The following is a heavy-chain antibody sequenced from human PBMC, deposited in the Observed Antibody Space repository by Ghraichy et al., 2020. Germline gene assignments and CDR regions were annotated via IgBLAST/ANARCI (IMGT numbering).Heavy chain of an antibody. CDR1: GFTFSHHA. V-gene: IGHV3-33*01. CDR2: IWPDGDNK. Sequence: GGSLRLSCAAAGFTFSHHAMYWVRQAPGKGLEWVSVIWPDGDNKDYAESLRGRFAISRDNSNNTLYLQMTNLRDDDTAVYFCARGFGGSFPFWYIALCGPGLPVTGSS. D-gene: IGHD2-15*01. CDR3: ARGFGGSFPFWYIAL. J-gene: IGHJ2*01.